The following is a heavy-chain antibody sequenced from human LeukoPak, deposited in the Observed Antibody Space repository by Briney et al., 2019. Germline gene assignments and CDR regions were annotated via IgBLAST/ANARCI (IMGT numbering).Heavy chain of an antibody. Sequence: GGSLRLSCAASGVTFKNYAMSWVRQAPGKGLEWVSAISGSGGSTYYADSVKGRFTISRDNSKNTLYLQMNSLRAEDTAVYYCANRIGQWLVGWGQGTLVTVSS. CDR1: GVTFKNYA. CDR2: ISGSGGST. CDR3: ANRIGQWLVG. J-gene: IGHJ4*02. D-gene: IGHD6-19*01. V-gene: IGHV3-23*01.